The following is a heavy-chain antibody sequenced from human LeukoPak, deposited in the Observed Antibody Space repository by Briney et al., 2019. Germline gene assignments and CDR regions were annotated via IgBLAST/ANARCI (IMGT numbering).Heavy chain of an antibody. D-gene: IGHD2-15*01. Sequence: TSVKVSCKASGYIISSYVMHWVRQAPGQSLEWMGWINAGNGNTKYSQKFQDRVTITRDTSASTAYMELNSLRSEDTALYYCARESFYCSRGSCSRFDPWGQGTLVTVSS. V-gene: IGHV1-3*01. J-gene: IGHJ5*02. CDR1: GYIISSYV. CDR3: ARESFYCSRGSCSRFDP. CDR2: INAGNGNT.